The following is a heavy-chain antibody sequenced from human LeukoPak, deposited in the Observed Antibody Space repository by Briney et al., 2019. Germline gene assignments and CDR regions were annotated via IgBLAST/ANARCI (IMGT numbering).Heavy chain of an antibody. V-gene: IGHV1-2*06. Sequence: ASVKVSCKASGYTFTGYYMHWVRQAPGQGLEWMGRINPNSGGTNYAQKFQGRVTMTRDTSISTAYMELSRLRSDDTAVYYCASEYYDSSGRGLRYYYGMDVWGQGTTVTVSS. D-gene: IGHD3-22*01. CDR2: INPNSGGT. CDR3: ASEYYDSSGRGLRYYYGMDV. CDR1: GYTFTGYY. J-gene: IGHJ6*02.